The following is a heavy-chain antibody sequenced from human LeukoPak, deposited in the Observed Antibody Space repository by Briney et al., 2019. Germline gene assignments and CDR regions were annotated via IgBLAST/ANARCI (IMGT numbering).Heavy chain of an antibody. D-gene: IGHD3-3*01. CDR1: GFTFSSYW. Sequence: PGGSLRLSCAASGFTFSSYWMHWVHQAPGKGLVWVSRINTDGSSTSYADSVKGRFTISRNNAKNTLYLQMNSLRAEDTAVYYCARGTIFGEGYWGQGTLVTVSS. CDR2: INTDGSST. CDR3: ARGTIFGEGY. V-gene: IGHV3-74*01. J-gene: IGHJ4*02.